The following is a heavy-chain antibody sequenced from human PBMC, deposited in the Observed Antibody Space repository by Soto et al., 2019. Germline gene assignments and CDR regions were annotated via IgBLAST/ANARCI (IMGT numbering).Heavy chain of an antibody. CDR1: GGSISSGGYY. D-gene: IGHD2-15*01. V-gene: IGHV4-31*03. CDR3: ARMDVVVAANEPDFDY. Sequence: QVQLQESGPGLVKTSLTLSLTCTVSGGSISSGGYYWSWIRQHPGKGLEWIGYIYYSGSTYYNPSLKSRVTISVDTSKNQFSLKLSSVTAADTAVYYCARMDVVVAANEPDFDYWGQGTLVTVSS. CDR2: IYYSGST. J-gene: IGHJ4*02.